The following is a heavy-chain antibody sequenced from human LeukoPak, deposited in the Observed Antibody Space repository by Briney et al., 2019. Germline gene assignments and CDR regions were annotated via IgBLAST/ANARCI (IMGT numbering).Heavy chain of an antibody. V-gene: IGHV4-34*01. D-gene: IGHD3-10*01. CDR1: GGSFSGYY. Sequence: SETLSLICAVYGGSFSGYYWGWIRQPPGKGLQWIGEITHNGYTNYNPALKSRVTISIDTSKNEFSLKVSSVTAADMAIYYCAASGGPINWFDPWGQGTLVTVSS. J-gene: IGHJ5*02. CDR3: AASGGPINWFDP. CDR2: ITHNGYT.